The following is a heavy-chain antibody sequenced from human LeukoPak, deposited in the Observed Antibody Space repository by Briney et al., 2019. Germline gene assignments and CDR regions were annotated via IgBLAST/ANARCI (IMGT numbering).Heavy chain of an antibody. CDR3: ASEAYYYDSSGYYFPGGFDY. D-gene: IGHD3-22*01. CDR2: ISSRAHTI. J-gene: IGHJ4*02. V-gene: IGHV3-48*04. CDR1: GFTLSSYS. Sequence: GGSLRLSCAASGFTLSSYSMNWIRQAPGKGLEWLSYISSRAHTIYYADSVKGRFTISRDNAKKSLYLQMNSLRAEDTAVYYCASEAYYYDSSGYYFPGGFDYWGQGTLVTVSS.